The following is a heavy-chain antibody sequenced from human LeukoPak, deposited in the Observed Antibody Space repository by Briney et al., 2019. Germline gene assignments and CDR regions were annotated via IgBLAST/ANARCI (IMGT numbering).Heavy chain of an antibody. CDR2: IYYSGST. Sequence: SETLSLTCTVSGGSISSYYWSWIRQPPGKGLEWIGYIYYSGSTNYNPSLKSRVTISVDTSKNQFSLKLSSATAADTAVYYCARVERAPPYYYYGMDVWGQGTTVTVSS. CDR3: ARVERAPPYYYYGMDV. D-gene: IGHD6-25*01. J-gene: IGHJ6*02. V-gene: IGHV4-59*01. CDR1: GGSISSYY.